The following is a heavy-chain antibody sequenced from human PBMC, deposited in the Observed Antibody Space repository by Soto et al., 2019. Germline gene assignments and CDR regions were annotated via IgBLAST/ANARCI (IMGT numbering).Heavy chain of an antibody. CDR2: IYPADSDT. CDR3: ARVSHSTASYSGYYGMDI. V-gene: IGHV5-51*01. Sequence: GESLKISCKGSGYSFPSQWIGWVRQMPGKGLEWMGNIYPADSDTRYSPSFQGQVTISADKSIRTAYLQWSSLKASDTGIYYCARVSHSTASYSGYYGMDIWGQGTTVTVS. CDR1: GYSFPSQW. J-gene: IGHJ6*02. D-gene: IGHD3-10*01.